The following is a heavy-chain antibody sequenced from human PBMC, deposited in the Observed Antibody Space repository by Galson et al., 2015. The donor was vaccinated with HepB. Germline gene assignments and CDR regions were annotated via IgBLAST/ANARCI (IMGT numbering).Heavy chain of an antibody. CDR3: AWGEHVDFDY. Sequence: SLRLSCAASGFTFSSYAMHWVRQAPGKGLEWVAVISYDGSNKHYADSVKGRFTISRDNSKNTLYLQMNSLRAEDTAVYYCAWGEHVDFDYWGQGTLVTVSS. CDR1: GFTFSSYA. J-gene: IGHJ4*02. V-gene: IGHV3-30*04. D-gene: IGHD1/OR15-1a*01. CDR2: ISYDGSNK.